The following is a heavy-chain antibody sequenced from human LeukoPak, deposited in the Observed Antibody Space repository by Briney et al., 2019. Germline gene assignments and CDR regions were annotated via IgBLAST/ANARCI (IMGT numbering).Heavy chain of an antibody. V-gene: IGHV4-59*08. J-gene: IGHJ5*02. Sequence: SETLSLTCTVSGGSISSYYWSWIRQPPGKGLEWIGYIYYSGSTNYNPSLKSRVTISVDTSKNQFSLKLSSVTAADTAVYYCARGGDYYDSSGYYYRYTNWFDPWGQGTLVTVSS. CDR2: IYYSGST. CDR3: ARGGDYYDSSGYYYRYTNWFDP. D-gene: IGHD3-22*01. CDR1: GGSISSYY.